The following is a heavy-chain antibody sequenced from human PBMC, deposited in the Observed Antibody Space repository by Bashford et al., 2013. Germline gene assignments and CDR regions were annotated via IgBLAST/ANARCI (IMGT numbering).Heavy chain of an antibody. CDR3: ARSLTVFGVPGYYGMDV. CDR2: LTGSGRAT. J-gene: IGHJ6*02. Sequence: VRQAPGKGLEWVSGLTGSGRATYYADSVRGRFTISRDNSKYTLYLQMNSLRAEDTAVYYCARSLTVFGVPGYYGMDVWGQGTTVTVSS. D-gene: IGHD3-3*01. V-gene: IGHV3-23*01.